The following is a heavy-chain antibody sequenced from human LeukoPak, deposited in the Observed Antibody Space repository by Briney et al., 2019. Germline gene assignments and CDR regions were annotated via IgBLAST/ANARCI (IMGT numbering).Heavy chain of an antibody. CDR3: ARVAARRFDDTYFDY. CDR1: GFQFTSYW. D-gene: IGHD6-6*01. Sequence: GESLKISCKSSGFQFTSYWIGWVRQTPGKGLEWMGFIWPGDSETTYNPPFQGQVTVSADTSSSTAYLQWSSLKASDTAMYYCARVAARRFDDTYFDYWGQGTLVTVSS. V-gene: IGHV5-51*01. J-gene: IGHJ4*02. CDR2: IWPGDSET.